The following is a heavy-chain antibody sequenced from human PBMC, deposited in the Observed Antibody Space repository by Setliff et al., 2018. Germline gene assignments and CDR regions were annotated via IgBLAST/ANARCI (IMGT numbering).Heavy chain of an antibody. Sequence: PSETLSLTCSVSGGSISSGSDYWTWIRQPAGKGLEWIGHIYTSGSTSYNPSLKSRVTISVDTSKNQISLKLSSVTATDTAVYYCARAISGWYSAYYYYMDVWGKGTTVTVSS. J-gene: IGHJ6*03. CDR3: ARAISGWYSAYYYYMDV. V-gene: IGHV4-61*09. CDR1: GGSISSGSDY. CDR2: IYTSGST. D-gene: IGHD6-19*01.